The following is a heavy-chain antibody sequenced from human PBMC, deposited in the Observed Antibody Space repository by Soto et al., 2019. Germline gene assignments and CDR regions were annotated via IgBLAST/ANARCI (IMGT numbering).Heavy chain of an antibody. CDR1: GYTFTNYG. V-gene: IGHV1-18*01. CDR2: ISAYNGNT. Sequence: QVQLVQSGSEVKKPGASVKVSCKASGYTFTNYGMSWVRQAPGQGLEWMGWISAYNGNTNHAQNFQGRVTMTTDTSTNTAYMELRSLRSDDTAVDYCARCYCRVGSCYSCCHFDLWGRGALVTVSS. CDR3: ARCYCRVGSCYSCCHFDL. J-gene: IGHJ2*01. D-gene: IGHD2-15*01.